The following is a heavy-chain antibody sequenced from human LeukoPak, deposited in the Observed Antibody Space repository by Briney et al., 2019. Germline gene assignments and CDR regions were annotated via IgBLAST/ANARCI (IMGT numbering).Heavy chain of an antibody. CDR1: GGSINSHY. J-gene: IGHJ4*02. CDR2: IYYKGST. D-gene: IGHD6-19*01. V-gene: IGHV4-59*08. Sequence: SETLSLTCTVSGGSINSHYWSWIRQPPGKGLEWIGDIYYKGSTNYNPSLKSRVTISVDTSKDHLSLKLTSVLAADTAIYYCVRRDNTGWNYFDYWGQGILVTVSS. CDR3: VRRDNTGWNYFDY.